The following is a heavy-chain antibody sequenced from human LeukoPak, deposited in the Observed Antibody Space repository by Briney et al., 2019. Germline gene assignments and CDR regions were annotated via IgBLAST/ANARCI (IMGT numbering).Heavy chain of an antibody. CDR3: ARGSMVRGAKSPEYYYYGMDV. CDR2: IYYSGST. Sequence: SETLSLTCTVSGGSISSGGYYWSWIRRHPGKGLEWIGYIYYSGSTYYNPSLKSRVTISVDTSKNQFSLKLSSVTAADTAVYYCARGSMVRGAKSPEYYYYGMDVWGQGTTVTVSS. D-gene: IGHD3-10*01. CDR1: GGSISSGGYY. J-gene: IGHJ6*02. V-gene: IGHV4-31*03.